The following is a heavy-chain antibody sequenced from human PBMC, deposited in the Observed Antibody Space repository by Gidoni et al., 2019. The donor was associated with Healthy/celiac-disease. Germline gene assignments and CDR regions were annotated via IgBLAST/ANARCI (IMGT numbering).Heavy chain of an antibody. Sequence: QVQLQQWGAGLLKPSETLSLTCAVYGGSLSGYYWSWIRQPPGKGLEWIGEINNSGSTNYNPSLKSRVTISVDTSKNQFSQKLSSVAAADTAVYYCARYVHSGYVHFDYWGQGTLVTVSS. V-gene: IGHV4-34*01. CDR1: GGSLSGYY. CDR3: ARYVHSGYVHFDY. CDR2: INNSGST. D-gene: IGHD5-12*01. J-gene: IGHJ4*02.